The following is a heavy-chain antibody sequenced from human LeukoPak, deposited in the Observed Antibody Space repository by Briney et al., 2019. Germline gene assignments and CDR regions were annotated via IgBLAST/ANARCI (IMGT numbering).Heavy chain of an antibody. Sequence: SVKVSCKASGGTFSSYTISWVRRAPGQGLEWMGRIIPILGIANYAQKFQGRVTITADKSTSTAYMELSSLRSEDTAVYYCGAYYYDSSGYYFYFDYWGQGTLVTVSS. CDR3: GAYYYDSSGYYFYFDY. CDR1: GGTFSSYT. D-gene: IGHD3-22*01. V-gene: IGHV1-69*02. CDR2: IIPILGIA. J-gene: IGHJ4*02.